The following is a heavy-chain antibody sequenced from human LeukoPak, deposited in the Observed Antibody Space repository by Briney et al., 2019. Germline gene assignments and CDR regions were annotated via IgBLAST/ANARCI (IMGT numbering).Heavy chain of an antibody. Sequence: GGSLRLSCAASGFTFGNYWMTWVRQGPGKGLEWVANIKQDGSEKYYVDAVKGRFTISRDNAKNSLYLQMNNLRAEDTAVYYCARGTSSFDPWGQGTLVTVSS. CDR3: ARGTSSFDP. D-gene: IGHD2-2*01. V-gene: IGHV3-7*01. J-gene: IGHJ5*02. CDR1: GFTFGNYW. CDR2: IKQDGSEK.